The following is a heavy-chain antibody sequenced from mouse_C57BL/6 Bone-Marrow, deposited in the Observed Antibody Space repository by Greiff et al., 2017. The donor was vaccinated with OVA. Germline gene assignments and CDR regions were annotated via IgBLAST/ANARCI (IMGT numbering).Heavy chain of an antibody. CDR1: GFTFSDYY. Sequence: EVKLVESGGGLVQPGGSLKLSCAASGFTFSDYYMYWVRQTPEKRLEWVAYISNGGGSTYYPDTVKGRFTISRDNATNTLYLQMSRLKSEDTAMYYCASDPWFAYWGQGTLVTVSA. J-gene: IGHJ3*01. CDR2: ISNGGGST. CDR3: ASDPWFAY. V-gene: IGHV5-12*01.